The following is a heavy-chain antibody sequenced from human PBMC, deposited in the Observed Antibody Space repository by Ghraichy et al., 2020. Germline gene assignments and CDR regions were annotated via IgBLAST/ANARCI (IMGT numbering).Heavy chain of an antibody. D-gene: IGHD3-16*01. CDR3: AKMGGWSHKNFDY. Sequence: GESLNISCAASGFTFSSYAMSWVRQAPGKGLEWVSAISGSGGSTYYADSVKGRFTISRDNSKNTLYLQMNSLRAEDTAVYYCAKMGGWSHKNFDYWGQGTLVTVSS. CDR1: GFTFSSYA. J-gene: IGHJ4*02. CDR2: ISGSGGST. V-gene: IGHV3-23*01.